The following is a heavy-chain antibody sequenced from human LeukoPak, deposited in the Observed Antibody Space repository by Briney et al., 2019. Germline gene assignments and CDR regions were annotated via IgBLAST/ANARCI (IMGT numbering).Heavy chain of an antibody. V-gene: IGHV4-59*01. CDR2: IYYSGST. Sequence: SETLSLTCTVSGGSISSYYWCWIRQPPGKGLEWIGYIYYSGSTNYNPSLKSRVTISVDTSKNQFSLKLSSVTAADTAVYYCAREACSSTSCYFDYWGQGTLVTVSS. J-gene: IGHJ4*02. D-gene: IGHD2-2*01. CDR3: AREACSSTSCYFDY. CDR1: GGSISSYY.